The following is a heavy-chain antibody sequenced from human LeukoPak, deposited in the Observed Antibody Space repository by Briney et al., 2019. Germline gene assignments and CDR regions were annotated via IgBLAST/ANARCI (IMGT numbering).Heavy chain of an antibody. Sequence: GGSLRLSCAASGFTFSSYSMNWVRQAPGKGLEWVSSISSSSSYIYYADSVKGRFTISRDNAKNSLYLQMNSLRAEDTAVYYCARHPYIAVAGTYYYYGMDVWGQGTTVTVFS. J-gene: IGHJ6*02. D-gene: IGHD6-19*01. V-gene: IGHV3-21*01. CDR2: ISSSSSYI. CDR3: ARHPYIAVAGTYYYYGMDV. CDR1: GFTFSSYS.